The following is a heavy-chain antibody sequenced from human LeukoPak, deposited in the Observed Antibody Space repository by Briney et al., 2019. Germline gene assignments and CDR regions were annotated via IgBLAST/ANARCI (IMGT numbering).Heavy chain of an antibody. CDR2: INPSGGST. V-gene: IGHV1-46*01. CDR1: GYTFTGYY. D-gene: IGHD2-2*01. J-gene: IGHJ4*02. CDR3: AREQEGQYPTDY. Sequence: ASVKVSCKASGYTFTGYYMHWVRQAPGQGLEWMGIINPSGGSTSYAQKFQGRVTMTRDTSTSTVYMELSSLRSEDTAVYYCAREQEGQYPTDYWGQGTLVTVSS.